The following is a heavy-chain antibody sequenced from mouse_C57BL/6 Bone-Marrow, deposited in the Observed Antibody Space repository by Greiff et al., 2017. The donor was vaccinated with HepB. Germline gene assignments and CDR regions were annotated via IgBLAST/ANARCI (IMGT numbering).Heavy chain of an antibody. D-gene: IGHD2-5*01. CDR2: IYPRSGNT. CDR1: GYTFTSYG. Sequence: VQLQESGAELARPGASVKLSCKASGYTFTSYGISWVKQRTGQGLEWIGEIYPRSGNTYYNEKFKGKATLTADISSSPAYMELRSLTSEDSAVYFCAVPFYFSNSAYWGQGTLVTVSA. J-gene: IGHJ3*01. CDR3: AVPFYFSNSAY. V-gene: IGHV1-81*01.